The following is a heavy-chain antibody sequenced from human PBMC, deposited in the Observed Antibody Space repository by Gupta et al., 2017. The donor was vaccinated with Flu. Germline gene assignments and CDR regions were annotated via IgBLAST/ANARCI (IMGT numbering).Heavy chain of an antibody. Sequence: EVQLVGSGGGLVKPGGALRLSCAASDFTFNIYYMTWIRQAPGKGLEWVSSISSSSSYIYYADSVKGRFTISRDNAENSLFLQMNSLRAEDTAVYYCVRHFSDRDAFDIWGQGTMVTV. D-gene: IGHD2/OR15-2a*01. V-gene: IGHV3-21*01. J-gene: IGHJ3*02. CDR3: VRHFSDRDAFDI. CDR2: ISSSSSYI. CDR1: DFTFNIYY.